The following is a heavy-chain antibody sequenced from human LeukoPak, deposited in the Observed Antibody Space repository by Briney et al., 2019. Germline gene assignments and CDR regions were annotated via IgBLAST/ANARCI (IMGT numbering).Heavy chain of an antibody. D-gene: IGHD5-18*01. Sequence: SVKVSCKASGGTFSSYAISWVRQAPGQGLEWMGGIIPIFGTANYAQKFQGRVTITADESTSTAYMELSSLRSEDTAVYYCAREFTGYSYGRGPLYYFDYWGQGTLVTVSS. CDR2: IIPIFGTA. V-gene: IGHV1-69*13. CDR1: GGTFSSYA. CDR3: AREFTGYSYGRGPLYYFDY. J-gene: IGHJ4*02.